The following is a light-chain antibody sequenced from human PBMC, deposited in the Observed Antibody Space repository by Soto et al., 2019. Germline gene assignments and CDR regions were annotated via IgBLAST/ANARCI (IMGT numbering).Light chain of an antibody. V-gene: IGKV3-15*01. CDR3: QQYNNWPLT. CDR2: EAS. CDR1: QSVFSN. J-gene: IGKJ4*01. Sequence: EKVMTQSPVTLSVSPGERATLSCRASQSVFSNLAWYQQKPGQAPRLLIYEASTRATGIPARFSGSGSGTDFTLTINSLQSEDFAVYYCQQYNNWPLTFGGGTKVEIK.